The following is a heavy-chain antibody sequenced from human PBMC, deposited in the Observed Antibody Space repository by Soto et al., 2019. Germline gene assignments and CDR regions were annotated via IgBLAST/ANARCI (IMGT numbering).Heavy chain of an antibody. CDR1: GYSFASYW. CDR2: IDPSDSYT. J-gene: IGHJ6*02. CDR3: ARLNGALGYCSSTSRPVYYYYGMDV. V-gene: IGHV5-10-1*01. D-gene: IGHD2-2*01. Sequence: GESLKISGKGSGYSFASYWISWVRQMPGKGLEWMGRIDPSDSYTNYSPSFQGHVTISADKSISTAYLQWSSLKASDTAMYYCARLNGALGYCSSTSRPVYYYYGMDVWGQGATVTVSS.